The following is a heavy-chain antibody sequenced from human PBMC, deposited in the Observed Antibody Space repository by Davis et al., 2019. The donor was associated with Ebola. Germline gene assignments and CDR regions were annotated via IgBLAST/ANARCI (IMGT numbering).Heavy chain of an antibody. V-gene: IGHV3-74*01. CDR2: INSDASST. Sequence: GESLKISCAASGFTFSSSWMHWVRQVPGKGLVWVSRINSDASSTNYADSVRGRFTISRDNAKNTLYLQMNSLRAEDTAVYYCARVLAARPWYFDLWGRGTLVTVSS. J-gene: IGHJ2*01. CDR1: GFTFSSSW. D-gene: IGHD6-6*01. CDR3: ARVLAARPWYFDL.